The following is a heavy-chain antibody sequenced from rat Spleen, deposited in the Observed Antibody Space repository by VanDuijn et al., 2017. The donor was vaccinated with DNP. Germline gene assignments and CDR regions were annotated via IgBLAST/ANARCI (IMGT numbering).Heavy chain of an antibody. CDR2: INSAGST. V-gene: IGHV3-3*01. D-gene: IGHD1-4*01. CDR3: ARSTDCGCNWDY. J-gene: IGHJ2*01. CDR1: GYSITSNFK. Sequence: EVQLQESGPGLVKPSQSLSLTCSVTGYSITSNFKWSWIRKFPGNNLEWMGYINSAGSTDYNPSLKSRISITRDTSKNQLFLQVNAVTTEDTFTYYCARSTDCGCNWDYWGQGVMVPVSS.